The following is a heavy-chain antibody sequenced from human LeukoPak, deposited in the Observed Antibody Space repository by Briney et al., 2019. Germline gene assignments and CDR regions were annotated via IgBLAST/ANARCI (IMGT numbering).Heavy chain of an antibody. V-gene: IGHV3-30*02. CDR1: GFTFSSYG. Sequence: GGSLRLSCAASGFTFSSYGMHWVRQAPGKGLEWVAFTQYDVSNKHYVDSVKGRFTISRDNSKNTLFLQMNSLTVEDTAVYYCARARLGSSSSYYYYYYMDVWGKGTTVTVSS. CDR3: ARARLGSSSSYYYYYYMDV. CDR2: TQYDVSNK. J-gene: IGHJ6*03. D-gene: IGHD6-6*01.